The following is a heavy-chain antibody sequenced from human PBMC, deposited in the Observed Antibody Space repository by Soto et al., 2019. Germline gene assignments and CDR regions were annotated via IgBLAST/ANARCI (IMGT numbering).Heavy chain of an antibody. CDR1: GYTFTSYA. CDR2: INADNGNT. D-gene: IGHD1-26*01. V-gene: IGHV1-3*01. Sequence: ASVKVSCKASGYTFTSYAMNWVRQAPGQRLEWMGWINADNGNTNYSQKLQGRVTITRDTSTSTAYMELSSLRSEDTAVYYCAREDCGRDLLATRGQGTPVTVSS. CDR3: AREDCGRDLLAT. J-gene: IGHJ4*02.